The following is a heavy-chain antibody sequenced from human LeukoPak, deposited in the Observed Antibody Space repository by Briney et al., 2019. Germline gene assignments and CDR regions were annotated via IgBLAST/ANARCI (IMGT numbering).Heavy chain of an antibody. CDR2: IKQDGSEK. CDR1: GFTFSSYW. CDR3: ARSGSGSYYDYFDY. D-gene: IGHD3-10*01. Sequence: GGSLRLSCAASGFTFSSYWMSWVRQAPGKGLEWVANIKQDGSEKYYVDSVKGRFTIPRDNAKNSLYLQMNSLRAEDTAVYYCARSGSGSYYDYFDYWGQGTLVAVSS. J-gene: IGHJ4*02. V-gene: IGHV3-7*01.